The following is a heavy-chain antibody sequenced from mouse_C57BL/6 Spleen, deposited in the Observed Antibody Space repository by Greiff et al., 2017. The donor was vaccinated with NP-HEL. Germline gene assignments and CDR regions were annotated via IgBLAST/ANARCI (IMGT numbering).Heavy chain of an antibody. D-gene: IGHD1-3*01. Sequence: EVQLQESGPGLVKPSQSLSLTCSVTGYSITSGYYWNWIRQFPGNKLEWMGYISYDGSNNYNPSLKNRISITRDTSKNQFFLKLNSVTTEDTATYYCVITRRAMDYWGQGTSVTVSS. CDR1: GYSITSGYY. J-gene: IGHJ4*01. CDR3: VITRRAMDY. V-gene: IGHV3-6*01. CDR2: ISYDGSN.